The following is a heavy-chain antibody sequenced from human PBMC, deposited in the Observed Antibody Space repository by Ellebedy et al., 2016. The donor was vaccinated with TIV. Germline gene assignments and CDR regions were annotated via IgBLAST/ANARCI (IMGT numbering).Heavy chain of an antibody. CDR3: ARNRVIFTFEKSYFDL. CDR2: IYSTGST. D-gene: IGHD3-16*01. V-gene: IGHV4-39*01. J-gene: IGHJ2*01. CDR1: GDSISSSTYY. Sequence: SETLSLTCSVSGDSISSSTYYWGWIRQPPGKGLEWIGTIYSTGSTYYNPSLPSRVTISVDTSKNQFSLNLRFVTAADTAMYYCARNRVIFTFEKSYFDLWGRGTLVTVSS.